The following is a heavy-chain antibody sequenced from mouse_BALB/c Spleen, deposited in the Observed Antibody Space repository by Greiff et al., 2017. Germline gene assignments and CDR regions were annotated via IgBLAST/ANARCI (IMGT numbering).Heavy chain of an antibody. CDR3: ARGTTDYYAMDY. V-gene: IGHV1-80*01. D-gene: IGHD1-1*01. Sequence: QVQLQQSGAELVRPGSSVKISCKASGYAFSSYWMNWVKQRPGQGLEWIGQIYPGDGDTNYNGKFKGKATLTADKSSSTAYMQLSSLTSEDSAVYFCARGTTDYYAMDYWGQGTSVTVSS. J-gene: IGHJ4*01. CDR2: IYPGDGDT. CDR1: GYAFSSYW.